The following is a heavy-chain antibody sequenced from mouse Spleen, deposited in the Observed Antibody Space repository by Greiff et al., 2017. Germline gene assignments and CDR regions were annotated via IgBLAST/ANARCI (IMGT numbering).Heavy chain of an antibody. CDR1: GFTFSDYY. D-gene: IGHD2-4*01. Sequence: EVQRVESGGGLVKPGGSLKLSCAASGFTFSDYYMYWVRQTPEKRLEWVATISDGGSYTYYPDSVKGRFTISRDNAKNNLYLQMSSLKSEDTAMYYCARGGYYDSSGAMDYWGQGTSVTVSS. V-gene: IGHV5-4*02. CDR3: ARGGYYDSSGAMDY. J-gene: IGHJ4*01. CDR2: ISDGGSYT.